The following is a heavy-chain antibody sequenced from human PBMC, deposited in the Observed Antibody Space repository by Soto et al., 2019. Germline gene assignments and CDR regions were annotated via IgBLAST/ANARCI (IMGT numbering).Heavy chain of an antibody. CDR3: ARDSIAVAYLYYYYYGMDV. CDR2: IIPIFGTA. Sequence: QVQLVQSGAEVKKPGSSVKVSCKASGGTFSSYAISWVRQAPGQGLEWMGGIIPIFGTANYAQKFQGRVTITADESTSTAYMELSSLRSEDTAVYYCARDSIAVAYLYYYYYGMDVWGQGTTVTVSS. CDR1: GGTFSSYA. J-gene: IGHJ6*02. D-gene: IGHD6-19*01. V-gene: IGHV1-69*01.